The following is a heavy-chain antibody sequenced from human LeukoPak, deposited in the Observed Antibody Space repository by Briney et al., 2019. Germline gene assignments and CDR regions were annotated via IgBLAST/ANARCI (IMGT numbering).Heavy chain of an antibody. CDR3: ARGLGYCSSTSCYVYYYYGMDV. Sequence: ASVKVSCKASGYTFTGYYMHWVRQAPGQGLEWMGWINPNSGGTNYAQKFQGWVTMTRDTSISTAYMELSRLRSDDTAVYYCARGLGYCSSTSCYVYYYYGMDVWGQGTTVTVSS. CDR2: INPNSGGT. D-gene: IGHD2-2*01. J-gene: IGHJ6*02. V-gene: IGHV1-2*04. CDR1: GYTFTGYY.